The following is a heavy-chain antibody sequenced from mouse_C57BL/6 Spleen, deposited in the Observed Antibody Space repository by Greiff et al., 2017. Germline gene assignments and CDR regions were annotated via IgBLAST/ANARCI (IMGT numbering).Heavy chain of an antibody. CDR1: GFTFSSYT. V-gene: IGHV5-9*01. CDR2: ISGGGGNT. Sequence: EVMLVESGGGLVKPGGSLKLSCAASGFTFSSYTMSWVRQTPEKRLEWVATISGGGGNTYYPDSVKGRFTISRDNAKNTLYLQMSSLRSEDTALYYCAGHYDGYYFDYWGQGTTLTVSS. J-gene: IGHJ2*01. D-gene: IGHD2-12*01. CDR3: AGHYDGYYFDY.